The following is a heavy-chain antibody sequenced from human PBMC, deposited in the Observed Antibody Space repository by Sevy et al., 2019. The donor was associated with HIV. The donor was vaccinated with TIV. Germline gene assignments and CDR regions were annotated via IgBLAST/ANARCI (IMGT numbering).Heavy chain of an antibody. CDR3: ARISIYYDILTGYYFNYYYGMDV. D-gene: IGHD3-9*01. CDR1: GYTFTSYG. J-gene: IGHJ6*02. V-gene: IGHV1-18*04. CDR2: ISAYNGNT. Sequence: ASVKVSCKASGYTFTSYGISWVRQAPGQGLEWMGWISAYNGNTNYAQKLQGRVTMTTDTSTSTADMELRSLRSDDTAVYYGARISIYYDILTGYYFNYYYGMDVWGQGTTVTVSS.